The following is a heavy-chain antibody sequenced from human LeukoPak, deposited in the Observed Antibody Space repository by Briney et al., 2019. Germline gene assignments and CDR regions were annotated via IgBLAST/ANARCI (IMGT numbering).Heavy chain of an antibody. Sequence: SETLSLTCAVSGGSISSSNWWSWVRQPPGKGLEWIGEIYYSGSTNYNPSLKSRVTTSVDKSKNQFSLKLSSVTAADTAVYYCARRRIAAAGSNWFDPWGQGTLVTVSS. D-gene: IGHD6-13*01. CDR2: IYYSGST. V-gene: IGHV4-4*02. CDR1: GGSISSSNW. CDR3: ARRRIAAAGSNWFDP. J-gene: IGHJ5*02.